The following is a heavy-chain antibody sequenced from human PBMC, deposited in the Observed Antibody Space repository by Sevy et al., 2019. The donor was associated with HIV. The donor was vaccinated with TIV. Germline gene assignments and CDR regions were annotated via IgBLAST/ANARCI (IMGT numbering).Heavy chain of an antibody. Sequence: ASVKVSCKASGYTFTGYYMHWVRQAPGQGLEWMGWINPNSGGTNYAQKFQGRVTMTRDTSISTAYMELSRLRSDDTAVYYCARVGVPAARRGFDPWGQGTLVTVSS. J-gene: IGHJ5*02. CDR1: GYTFTGYY. V-gene: IGHV1-2*02. CDR2: INPNSGGT. D-gene: IGHD2-2*01. CDR3: ARVGVPAARRGFDP.